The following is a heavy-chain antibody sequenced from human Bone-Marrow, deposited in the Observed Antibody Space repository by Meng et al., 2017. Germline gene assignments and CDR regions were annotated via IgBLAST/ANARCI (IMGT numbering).Heavy chain of an antibody. CDR1: GFTFSSYA. CDR3: TTGVSVTSY. J-gene: IGHJ4*01. V-gene: IGHV3-23*01. CDR2: ISGSGGST. D-gene: IGHD3-16*01. Sequence: GESLKISCAASGFTFSSYAMSWVRQAPGKGLEWVSAISGSGGSTYYADSVKGRFTISRDNSKNTLYLQMNSLRAEDTAVYYCTTGVSVTSYWGHGTLVTVSS.